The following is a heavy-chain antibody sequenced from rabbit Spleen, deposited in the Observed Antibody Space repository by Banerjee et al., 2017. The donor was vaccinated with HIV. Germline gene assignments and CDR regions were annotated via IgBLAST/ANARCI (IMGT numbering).Heavy chain of an antibody. CDR2: IDPVFGIT. CDR3: VREVAAKFNL. CDR1: GFDFSTYG. V-gene: IGHV1S7*01. Sequence: QSLEESGGGLVQPGGSLKLSCKASGFDFSTYGVSWVRQAPGKGLEWIGYIDPVFGITYYASWVNGRFTISSHNAQNTLYLQLNSLTAADTATYFCVREVAAKFNLWGPGTLVTVS. J-gene: IGHJ4*01. D-gene: IGHD4-1*01.